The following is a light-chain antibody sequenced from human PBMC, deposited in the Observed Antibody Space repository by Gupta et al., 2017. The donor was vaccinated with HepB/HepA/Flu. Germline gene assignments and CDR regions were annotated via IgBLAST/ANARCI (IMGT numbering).Light chain of an antibody. Sequence: EIVLTQSPATLSLSPGERATLSCRASENIRAYLAWYQRKRGQAPRLLIYDVVKRATGIPARFTGSGSGTDFTLTISSLEPEDFAVYYCQQRSKWPLTFGGGTKVEIK. CDR1: ENIRAY. V-gene: IGKV3-11*01. CDR2: DVV. J-gene: IGKJ4*01. CDR3: QQRSKWPLT.